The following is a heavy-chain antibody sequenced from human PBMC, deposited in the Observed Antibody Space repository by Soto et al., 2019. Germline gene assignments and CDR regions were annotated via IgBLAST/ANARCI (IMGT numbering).Heavy chain of an antibody. CDR3: ARFTWYFDL. CDR2: IYYRGSN. V-gene: IGHV4-59*01. CDR1: GGSISSYY. Sequence: QVQLQESGPGLVKPSETLSLTCTVSGGSISSYYWSWIRQPPGKGLEWIGYIYYRGSNNYNPSLKSRVAIPVDTSRHQFSLKLSSVTAADKAMYYFARFTWYFDLWGRGTLVTVSS. J-gene: IGHJ2*01.